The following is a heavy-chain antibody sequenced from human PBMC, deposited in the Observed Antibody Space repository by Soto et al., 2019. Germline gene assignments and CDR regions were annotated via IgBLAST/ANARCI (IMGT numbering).Heavy chain of an antibody. CDR3: ASIGGLRYFGGTRDY. Sequence: SETLSLTCTVSGDSISSYYWSWIRQPPGKGLEWIGEINHSGSTNYNPSLKSRVTISVDTSKNQFSLKLSSVTAADTAVYYCASIGGLRYFGGTRDYWGQGTLVTVSS. D-gene: IGHD3-9*01. V-gene: IGHV4-34*01. CDR2: INHSGST. CDR1: GDSISSYY. J-gene: IGHJ4*02.